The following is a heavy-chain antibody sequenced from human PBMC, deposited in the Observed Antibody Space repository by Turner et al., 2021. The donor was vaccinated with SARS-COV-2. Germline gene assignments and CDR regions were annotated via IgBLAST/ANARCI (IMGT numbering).Heavy chain of an antibody. Sequence: QVQLQESGPGLVKSSETLSLTCTVSGASLRSSSYYWGWIRRPPGKGLEWIGNRFDIRNTSYNESLKSRVTISMITSANRFSRMLSSVTAADTAVYYCARLRVGATIYYYHGMDAWGQGTTVTVSS. D-gene: IGHD1-26*01. CDR1: GASLRSSSYY. J-gene: IGHJ6*02. V-gene: IGHV4-39*02. CDR2: RFDIRNT. CDR3: ARLRVGATIYYYHGMDA.